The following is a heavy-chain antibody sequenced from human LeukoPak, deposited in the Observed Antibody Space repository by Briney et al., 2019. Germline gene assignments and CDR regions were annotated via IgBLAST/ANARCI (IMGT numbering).Heavy chain of an antibody. CDR2: IIPILGIA. Sequence: SVKVSCKASGGTFSSYAISWVRQAPGQGLEWMGRIIPILGIANYAQKFQGRVTITADKSTSTAYMELSSLRSEDTAVYYCARDVLLGYCSSTSCYTRWFDPWGQGTLVTVSS. J-gene: IGHJ5*02. V-gene: IGHV1-69*04. CDR1: GGTFSSYA. CDR3: ARDVLLGYCSSTSCYTRWFDP. D-gene: IGHD2-2*01.